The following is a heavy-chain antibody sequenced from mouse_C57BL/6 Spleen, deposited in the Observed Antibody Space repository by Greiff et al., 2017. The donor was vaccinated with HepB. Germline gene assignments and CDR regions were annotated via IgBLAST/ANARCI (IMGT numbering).Heavy chain of an antibody. CDR2: ISSGGSYT. CDR1: GFTFSSYG. CDR3: ARRIYYGSSHYAMDY. D-gene: IGHD1-1*01. Sequence: EVKLMESGGDLVKPGGSLKLSCAASGFTFSSYGMSWVRQTPDKRLEWVATISSGGSYTYYPDSVKGRFTISRDNAKNTLYLQMSSLKSEDTAMYYCARRIYYGSSHYAMDYWGQGTSVTVSS. V-gene: IGHV5-6*02. J-gene: IGHJ4*01.